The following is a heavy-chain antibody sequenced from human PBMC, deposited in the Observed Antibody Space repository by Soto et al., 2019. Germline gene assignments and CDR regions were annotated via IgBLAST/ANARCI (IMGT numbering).Heavy chain of an antibody. J-gene: IGHJ5*02. CDR2: FYTSGNT. CDR3: ARVGMVGSVLGSWFDP. D-gene: IGHD2-15*01. V-gene: IGHV4-4*07. CDR1: GGSIRSYY. Sequence: QVQLQESGPGLVKPSETLSLTCTVSGGSIRSYYWSWIRQPAGKGLEWIGRFYTSGNTNYNPSLKSRVPMSVDTSKKQFYLKLSSVTAADTAVYYCARVGMVGSVLGSWFDPWGQGTLVTVSS.